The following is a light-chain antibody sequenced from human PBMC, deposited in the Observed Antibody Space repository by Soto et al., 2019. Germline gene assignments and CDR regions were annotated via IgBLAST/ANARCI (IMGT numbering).Light chain of an antibody. CDR1: QDITNF. CDR3: QHYANLPYT. Sequence: DIQMTQSPSSLSASVGDRVTITCQASQDITNFLNWYQQKPGKAPKLLAYAASNLETGVPSRFSGSGSGTDFTFTISSLQPEDIATYYCQHYANLPYTFGQGTYLEIK. CDR2: AAS. J-gene: IGKJ2*01. V-gene: IGKV1-33*01.